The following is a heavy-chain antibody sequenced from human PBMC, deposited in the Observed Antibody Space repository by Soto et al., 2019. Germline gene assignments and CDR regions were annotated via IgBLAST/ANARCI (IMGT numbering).Heavy chain of an antibody. Sequence: PGGSLRLSCAASGFTFGSYGMHWLRQAPGKGLEWVAVISFDGSNKYYADSVKGRFTISRDNSRNTLDLQMNSLRAEDTAVYYCVKERMEQYQLLPFFDYWGQGPLVTVSS. V-gene: IGHV3-30*18. CDR3: VKERMEQYQLLPFFDY. CDR2: ISFDGSNK. J-gene: IGHJ4*02. CDR1: GFTFGSYG. D-gene: IGHD2-2*01.